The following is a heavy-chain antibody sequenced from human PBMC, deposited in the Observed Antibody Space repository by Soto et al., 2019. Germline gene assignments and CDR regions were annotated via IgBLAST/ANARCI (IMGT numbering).Heavy chain of an antibody. CDR3: ATGGTTSGPSKLDP. D-gene: IGHD1-26*01. CDR1: GGSISSGDYY. J-gene: IGHJ5*02. V-gene: IGHV4-30-4*01. Sequence: SETLSLTCTVSGGSISSGDYYWSWIRQPPGKGLEWIGYIYYSGSTYYNPSLKSRVTISVDTSKNQFSLKLSSVTAADTAVYFCATGGTTSGPSKLDPWGKGTLVTVSS. CDR2: IYYSGST.